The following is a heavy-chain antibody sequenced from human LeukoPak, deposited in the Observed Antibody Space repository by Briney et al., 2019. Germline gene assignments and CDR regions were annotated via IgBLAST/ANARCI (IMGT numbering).Heavy chain of an antibody. J-gene: IGHJ4*02. Sequence: GESLKISCKGSGYSFTSYWIGWVRQMPGKGLEWMGIIYPGDSDTRYSPSLQGQVTISADKSISTAYLQWSSLKASDTAMYYCARLPRSGIAAAGTYDYWGQGTLVTVSS. CDR2: IYPGDSDT. V-gene: IGHV5-51*01. D-gene: IGHD6-13*01. CDR1: GYSFTSYW. CDR3: ARLPRSGIAAAGTYDY.